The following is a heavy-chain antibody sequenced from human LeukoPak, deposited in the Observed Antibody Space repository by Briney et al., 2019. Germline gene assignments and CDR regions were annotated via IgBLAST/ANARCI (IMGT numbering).Heavy chain of an antibody. CDR3: ARVVLPPGGAFDI. Sequence: SETLSLTCSVSGGSIRSCYWSWIPQPSGKGLEWIGYIYYSGSTNYNPSLKSPVTLSVDTSKNQFSLRLRSVTAPDTAVYFFARVVLPPGGAFDIWGQGTIVSVSS. J-gene: IGHJ3*02. D-gene: IGHD2/OR15-2a*01. CDR2: IYYSGST. CDR1: GGSIRSCY. V-gene: IGHV4-59*01.